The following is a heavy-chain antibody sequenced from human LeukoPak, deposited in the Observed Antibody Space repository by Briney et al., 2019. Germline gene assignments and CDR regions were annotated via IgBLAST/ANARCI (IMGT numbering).Heavy chain of an antibody. Sequence: GGSLRLSCAASGFTFSSYAMHWVRQAPGKGLEWVAVISYDGSNKYYADSVKGRFTISRDNSKNTLYLQMNSLRAEDTAVYYCARDGGTIFGVVIIQYYFDYWGQGTLVTVSS. J-gene: IGHJ4*02. CDR2: ISYDGSNK. D-gene: IGHD3-3*01. V-gene: IGHV3-30*04. CDR1: GFTFSSYA. CDR3: ARDGGTIFGVVIIQYYFDY.